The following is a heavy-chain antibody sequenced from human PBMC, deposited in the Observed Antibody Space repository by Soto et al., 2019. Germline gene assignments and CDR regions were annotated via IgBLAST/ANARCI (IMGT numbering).Heavy chain of an antibody. Sequence: PSETLSLTCAVYGGSFSGYYWSWIRQPPGKGLEWIGEINHSGSTNYNPSLKSRVTISVDTSKNQFSLKLSSVTAADTAVYYCARGPYSSSSLGYYYYGMDVWGQGTTVTVSS. V-gene: IGHV4-34*01. CDR3: ARGPYSSSSLGYYYYGMDV. J-gene: IGHJ6*02. CDR1: GGSFSGYY. D-gene: IGHD6-6*01. CDR2: INHSGST.